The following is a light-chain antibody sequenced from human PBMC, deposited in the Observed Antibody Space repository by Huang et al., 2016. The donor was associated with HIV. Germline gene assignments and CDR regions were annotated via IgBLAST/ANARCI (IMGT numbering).Light chain of an antibody. Sequence: DIVMTQSPLSLPVPPGGPPSISCRSSQSLLHSNGYNYRDWYVQKPGQSPQLLIYTASSRASGVPDRISGSGSGVEFTLKISRVEDGDVCVYYCMQTQQTPYTFGPGTKLGIK. V-gene: IGKV2-28*01. CDR3: MQTQQTPYT. CDR2: TAS. J-gene: IGKJ2*01. CDR1: QSLLHSNGYNY.